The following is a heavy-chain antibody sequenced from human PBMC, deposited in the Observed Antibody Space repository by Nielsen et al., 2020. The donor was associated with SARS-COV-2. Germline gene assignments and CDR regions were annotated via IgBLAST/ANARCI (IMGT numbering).Heavy chain of an antibody. V-gene: IGHV4-34*01. CDR3: AGTLTIFGVAPTLDY. CDR1: GGSFSGHS. D-gene: IGHD3-3*01. J-gene: IGHJ4*02. Sequence: GSLRLSSAVYGGSFSGHSWSWIRQTPGKGLEWIGKTTHAGTTNYNPSLQSRVTISLDTSKKQFSLRLSSLTAADTAVYYCAGTLTIFGVAPTLDYWGQGTLVTVSS. CDR2: TTHAGTT.